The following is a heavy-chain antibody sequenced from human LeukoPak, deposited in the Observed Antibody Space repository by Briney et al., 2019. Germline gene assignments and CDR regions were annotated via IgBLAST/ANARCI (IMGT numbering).Heavy chain of an antibody. J-gene: IGHJ4*02. CDR3: ARESHCSSTSCYLDY. CDR2: IIPIFGTA. V-gene: IGHV1-69*01. D-gene: IGHD2-2*01. CDR1: GGTFSSYA. Sequence: SVKVSCKASGGTFSSYAISRVRQAPGQGLEWMGGIIPIFGTANYAQKFQGRVTITATESTSTAYMELSSLRSEDTAVYYCARESHCSSTSCYLDYWGQGTLVTVSS.